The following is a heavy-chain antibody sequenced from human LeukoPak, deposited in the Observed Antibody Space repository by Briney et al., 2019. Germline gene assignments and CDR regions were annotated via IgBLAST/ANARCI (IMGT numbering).Heavy chain of an antibody. CDR1: GYTFTSYG. V-gene: IGHV1-18*01. Sequence: ASVKVSCKASGYTFTSYGISWVRQAPGQGLEWMGWISAYNGNTNYAQKLQGRVTMTTDASTSTAYMELRSLRSDDTAVYYCARVRNYDSSGYYYPDYWGQGTLVTVSS. J-gene: IGHJ4*02. CDR3: ARVRNYDSSGYYYPDY. CDR2: ISAYNGNT. D-gene: IGHD3-22*01.